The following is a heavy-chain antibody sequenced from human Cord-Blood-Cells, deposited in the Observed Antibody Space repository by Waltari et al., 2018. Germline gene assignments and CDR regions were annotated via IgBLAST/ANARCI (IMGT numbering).Heavy chain of an antibody. V-gene: IGHV2-5*02. CDR1: GFSLSTSGVG. CDR3: AHATWTSCTFED. J-gene: IGHJ4*02. Sequence: QITLKESGPTLAYPTQTLPLTCTFTGFSLSTSGVGVGLIRQPPGKALEWLALIYWDDDKRYSPSLKSRLTITKDTSKNQVVLTMTNMDPVDTATYYCAHATWTSCTFEDWGQGTLVTVSS. D-gene: IGHD2-2*01. CDR2: IYWDDDK.